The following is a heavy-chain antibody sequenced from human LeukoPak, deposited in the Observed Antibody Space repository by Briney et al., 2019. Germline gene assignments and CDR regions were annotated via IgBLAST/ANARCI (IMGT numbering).Heavy chain of an antibody. CDR3: ARGLGPCSPDAVVSNGALDV. D-gene: IGHD2-8*02. V-gene: IGHV4-34*01. J-gene: IGHJ3*01. CDR1: GGAFSGYY. Sequence: SETLSLTCAVYGGAFSGYYWSWIRQPPGKGLEWIGEINHSGSTNYNPSLKSRVTISGDTSKKKSSLKLRSLTTADTAVYYCARGLGPCSPDAVVSNGALDVWGQGTVVTVSS. CDR2: INHSGST.